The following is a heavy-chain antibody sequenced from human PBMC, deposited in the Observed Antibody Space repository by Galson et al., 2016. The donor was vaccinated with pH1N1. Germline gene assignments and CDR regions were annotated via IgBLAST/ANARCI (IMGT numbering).Heavy chain of an antibody. V-gene: IGHV3-23*01. D-gene: IGHD3-3*01. CDR3: AKNGTSIFGVITSPGHNYDVDA. Sequence: SLRLSCAASGLIFRNYAMSWVRQAPGKGLEWVSAISASGTITYYADSVKGRYIISRDNSGNTLYLQMNSLRAEDTAAYYCAKNGTSIFGVITSPGHNYDVDAWGQGTTVIVSS. CDR1: GLIFRNYA. CDR2: ISASGTIT. J-gene: IGHJ6*03.